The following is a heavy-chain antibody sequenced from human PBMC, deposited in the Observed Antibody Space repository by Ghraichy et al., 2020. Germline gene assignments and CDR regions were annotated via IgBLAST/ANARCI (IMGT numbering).Heavy chain of an antibody. D-gene: IGHD2-2*01. CDR2: ISAYNGNT. Sequence: ASVKVSCKASGYTFTSYGISWVRQAPGQGLEWMGWISAYNGNTNYAQKLQGRVTMTTDTSTSTAYMELRSLRSDDTAVYYCARVRGYCSSTSCYWVNWFDPWGQGTLVTVSS. CDR1: GYTFTSYG. J-gene: IGHJ5*02. V-gene: IGHV1-18*04. CDR3: ARVRGYCSSTSCYWVNWFDP.